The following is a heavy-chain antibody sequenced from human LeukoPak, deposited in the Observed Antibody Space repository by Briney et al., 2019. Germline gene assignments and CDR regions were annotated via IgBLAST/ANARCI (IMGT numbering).Heavy chain of an antibody. CDR1: GFTFSSYT. D-gene: IGHD5-18*01. CDR2: ISRSSSYI. CDR3: ARRRVDTAMVTIYYMDV. J-gene: IGHJ6*03. Sequence: GGSLRLSCAASGFTFSSYTMNWVRQAPGKGLEWVSSISRSSSYIYYADSMKGRFTISRDNANNSLFLQMNSLRAEDTAVYYCARRRVDTAMVTIYYMDVWGKGTTVTVSS. V-gene: IGHV3-21*01.